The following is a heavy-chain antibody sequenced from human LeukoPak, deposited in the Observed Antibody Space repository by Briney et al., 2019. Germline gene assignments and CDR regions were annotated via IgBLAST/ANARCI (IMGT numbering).Heavy chain of an antibody. J-gene: IGHJ4*02. CDR1: GGSFSGYY. V-gene: IGHV4-34*01. CDR3: ARTLPLLYYDFWSGSRGYFDY. D-gene: IGHD3-3*01. Sequence: PSETLYLTCAVYGGSFSGYYWSWIRQPPGKGLEWIGEINHSGSTNYNPSLKSRVTISVDTSKNQFSLKLSSVTAADTAVYYCARTLPLLYYDFWSGSRGYFDYWGQGTLVTVSS. CDR2: INHSGST.